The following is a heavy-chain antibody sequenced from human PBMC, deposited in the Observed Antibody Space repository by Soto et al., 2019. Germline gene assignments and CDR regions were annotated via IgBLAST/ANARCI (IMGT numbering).Heavy chain of an antibody. V-gene: IGHV3-33*01. CDR1: GFTFSSYG. CDR2: IWYDGSNK. CDR3: ARGGKAAAGDVGDY. J-gene: IGHJ4*02. D-gene: IGHD6-13*01. Sequence: QVQLVESGGGVVQPGRSLRLSCAASGFTFSSYGMHWVRQAPGKGLEWVAVIWYDGSNKYYADSVKGRFTISRDNSKNTLYLQMNSLRAEDTAVYYCARGGKAAAGDVGDYWGQGTLVTVSS.